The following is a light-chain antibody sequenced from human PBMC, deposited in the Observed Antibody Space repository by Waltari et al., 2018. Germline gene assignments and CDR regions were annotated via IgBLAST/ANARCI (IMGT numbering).Light chain of an antibody. CDR2: QDS. CDR1: YLEDKY. V-gene: IGLV3-1*01. Sequence: YELTQPPSVSVSPGQTASITCSGDYLEDKYVCWYQQKAGQSPVLVIHQDSRRPSGIPERFSGSSSGNTATLTISGTQAMDEADYYCQAWYSSTDVVFGGGTRLTVL. CDR3: QAWYSSTDVV. J-gene: IGLJ2*01.